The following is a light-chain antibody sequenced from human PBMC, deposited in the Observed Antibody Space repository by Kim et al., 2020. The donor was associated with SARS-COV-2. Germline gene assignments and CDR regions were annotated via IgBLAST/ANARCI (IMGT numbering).Light chain of an antibody. V-gene: IGKV3-15*01. Sequence: SVAPGKRATLSCRASQSVSSNLAWYQQNPGQAPRLLIYGASTRATGIPARFSGSGSGTEFTLTISSLQSEDFAVYSCQQYNNWPYTFGQGTKLEI. CDR1: QSVSSN. J-gene: IGKJ2*01. CDR2: GAS. CDR3: QQYNNWPYT.